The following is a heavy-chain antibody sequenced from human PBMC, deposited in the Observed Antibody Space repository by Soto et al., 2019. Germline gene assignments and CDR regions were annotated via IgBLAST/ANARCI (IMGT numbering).Heavy chain of an antibody. D-gene: IGHD3-9*01. CDR1: GFSLNTRGVG. J-gene: IGHJ4*02. CDR2: ISWDGEK. V-gene: IGHV2-5*02. Sequence: QITLKESGPTLVKPTQTLTLTCTFSGFSLNTRGVGVGWIRQPPGKALEWLALISWDGEKRYSPSLKSRLTITKDTSENQVVLTMTNMDPVDTATYYCAPRRGDLLTGHYYFDSWGQGTLVTVSS. CDR3: APRRGDLLTGHYYFDS.